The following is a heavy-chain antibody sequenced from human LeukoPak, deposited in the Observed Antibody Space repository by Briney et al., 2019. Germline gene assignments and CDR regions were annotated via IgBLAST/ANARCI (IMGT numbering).Heavy chain of an antibody. V-gene: IGHV3-7*01. D-gene: IGHD3-16*02. CDR3: ARIWGSYRYFDY. Sequence: PGGSLRLSCAASGFTFGSYWMTWVRQALGKGLEWVANIKPDGSEKYYLDSVKGRFTISRDNAKNSLYLQMNSLRAEDTAVYFCARIWGSYRYFDYWGQGTLVTVSS. CDR1: GFTFGSYW. J-gene: IGHJ4*02. CDR2: IKPDGSEK.